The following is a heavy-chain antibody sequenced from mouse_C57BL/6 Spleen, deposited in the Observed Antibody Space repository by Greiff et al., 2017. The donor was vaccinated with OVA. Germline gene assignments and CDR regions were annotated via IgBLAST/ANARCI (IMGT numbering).Heavy chain of an antibody. J-gene: IGHJ4*01. CDR1: GYTFTSYW. Sequence: VQLKQPGAELVRPGTSVKLSCKASGYTFTSYWMHWVKQRPGQGLEWIGVIDPSDSYTNYNQKFKGKATLTVDTSSSTAYMQLSSLTSEDSAVYYCARRLGRDYYAMDYWGQGTSVTVSS. D-gene: IGHD4-1*01. CDR3: ARRLGRDYYAMDY. CDR2: IDPSDSYT. V-gene: IGHV1-59*01.